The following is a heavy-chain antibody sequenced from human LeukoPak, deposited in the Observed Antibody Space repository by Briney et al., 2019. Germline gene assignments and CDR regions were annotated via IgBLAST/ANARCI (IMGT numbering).Heavy chain of an antibody. J-gene: IGHJ2*01. CDR3: ARDFYGSGSHRYFDL. CDR2: TRNRATSYTT. Sequence: GGSLRLSCVASGFTFSAPYMDWVRQSPGKGLEWVGRTRNRATSYTTEYAASVKGRFTISRDDSKSSLYLQMNSLKTEDTAVYYCARDFYGSGSHRYFDLWGRGTLVTVSS. V-gene: IGHV3-72*01. CDR1: GFTFSAPY. D-gene: IGHD3-10*01.